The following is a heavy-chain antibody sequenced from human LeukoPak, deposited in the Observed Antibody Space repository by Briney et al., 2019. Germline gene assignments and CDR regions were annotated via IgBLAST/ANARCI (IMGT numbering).Heavy chain of an antibody. CDR1: GFTFSSYA. V-gene: IGHV3-23*01. CDR3: AKRDEVAAAPLHWH. D-gene: IGHD6-13*01. CDR2: ISGSGGST. Sequence: GGSLRLSCAASGFTFSSYAMSWVRQAPGKGLEWVSAISGSGGSTYYADSVKGWFTSSRDNSKNTLYLEINSLRAEDTAVYYCAKRDEVAAAPLHWHWGQGTLVTVSS. J-gene: IGHJ4*02.